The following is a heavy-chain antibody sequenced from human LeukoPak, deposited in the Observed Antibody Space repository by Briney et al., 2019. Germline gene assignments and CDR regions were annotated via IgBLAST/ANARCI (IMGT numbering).Heavy chain of an antibody. V-gene: IGHV4-59*08. CDR2: IYYSGST. Sequence: SETLSLTCTVSGGSISSYYWSWIRQPPGKGLEWIGYIYYSGSTNYNPSLKSRVTISVDTSKNQFSLKLSSVTAADTAVYYCARSSELDPWGQGTLVAVSS. J-gene: IGHJ5*02. CDR3: ARSSELDP. D-gene: IGHD2-2*01. CDR1: GGSISSYY.